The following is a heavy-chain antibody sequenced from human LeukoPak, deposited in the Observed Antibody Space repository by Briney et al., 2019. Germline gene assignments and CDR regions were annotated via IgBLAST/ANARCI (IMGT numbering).Heavy chain of an antibody. CDR3: AREGKHNYGYVCGY. D-gene: IGHD5-18*01. CDR1: GFTFSSYW. CDR2: INSDGSST. J-gene: IGHJ4*02. V-gene: IGHV3-74*01. Sequence: PGGSLRLSCAASGFTFSSYWMHWVRQAPGKGLVWVSRINSDGSSTSYADSLKGRFTISRDNAKNSLYLQMNSLRAEDTAVYYCAREGKHNYGYVCGYWGQGTLVTVSS.